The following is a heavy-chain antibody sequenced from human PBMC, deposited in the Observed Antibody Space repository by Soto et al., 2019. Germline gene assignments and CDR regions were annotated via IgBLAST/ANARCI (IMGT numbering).Heavy chain of an antibody. Sequence: GASVKVSCKASGYTFTSYAMHWVRQAPGQRLEWMGWINAGNGNTKYSQKFQGRVTITRDTSASTAYMELSSLRSEDTAVYYCARDQCPERLAYWGQGTLVTVSS. CDR1: GYTFTSYA. CDR3: ARDQCPERLAY. CDR2: INAGNGNT. J-gene: IGHJ4*02. V-gene: IGHV1-3*01. D-gene: IGHD1-1*01.